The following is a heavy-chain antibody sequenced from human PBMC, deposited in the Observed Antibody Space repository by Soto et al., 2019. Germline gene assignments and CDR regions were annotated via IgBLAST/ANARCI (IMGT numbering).Heavy chain of an antibody. J-gene: IGHJ5*02. D-gene: IGHD2-2*01. V-gene: IGHV4-61*05. CDR1: GGSISSSSYY. CDR3: ARVPDR. CDR2: IYYSGST. Sequence: PSETLSLTCTVSGGSISSSSYYWGWIRQPPGKGLEWIGYIYYSGSTNYNPSLKSRVTISVDTSKNQFSLKLSSVTAADTAVYYCARVPDRWGQGTLVTVSS.